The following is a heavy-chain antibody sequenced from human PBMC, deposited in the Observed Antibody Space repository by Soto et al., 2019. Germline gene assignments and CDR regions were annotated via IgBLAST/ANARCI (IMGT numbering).Heavy chain of an antibody. J-gene: IGHJ5*02. CDR1: GDSIGSSSYY. Sequence: PSETLSLTCTVSGDSIGSSSYYWGWIRQPPGKGLEWIGSIYYSGSTYYNPSLKSRVTISVDTSKNQFSLKLSSVTAADTAVYYCARQGIAAAGTWGWFDPWGQGTLVTVSS. D-gene: IGHD6-13*01. CDR2: IYYSGST. V-gene: IGHV4-39*01. CDR3: ARQGIAAAGTWGWFDP.